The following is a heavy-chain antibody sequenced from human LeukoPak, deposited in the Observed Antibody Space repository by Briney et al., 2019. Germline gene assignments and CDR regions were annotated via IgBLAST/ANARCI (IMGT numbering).Heavy chain of an antibody. CDR3: ARENYADLFYY. D-gene: IGHD4-17*01. V-gene: IGHV3-48*01. CDR1: GFTFSSYN. Sequence: GGSLRLSCAASGFTFSSYNMNWVRQAPGKGLECIAYISSSSSTIYYADSVKGRFTISRDNAKNSVFLQMNSLRAEDTAVYYCARENYADLFYYWGQGTLVTVSS. J-gene: IGHJ4*02. CDR2: ISSSSSTI.